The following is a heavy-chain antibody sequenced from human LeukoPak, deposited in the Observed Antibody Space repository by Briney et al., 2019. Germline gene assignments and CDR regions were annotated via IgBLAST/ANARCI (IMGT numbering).Heavy chain of an antibody. CDR2: ISGDGGST. V-gene: IGHV3-43*02. Sequence: GGSLRLSCAASGFTFDDYAMHWVRQAPGKGLEWVSLISGDGGSTYYADSVKGRFTISRDNSNNSLYLQMNSLRTEDTALYYCAKGRGVLLWFGRNAFDIWGQGTMVTVSS. D-gene: IGHD3-10*01. CDR3: AKGRGVLLWFGRNAFDI. J-gene: IGHJ3*02. CDR1: GFTFDDYA.